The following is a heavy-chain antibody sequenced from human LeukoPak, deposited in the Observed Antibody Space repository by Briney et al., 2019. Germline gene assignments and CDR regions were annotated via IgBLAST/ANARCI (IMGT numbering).Heavy chain of an antibody. CDR3: ARDRGVGAQSDAFDI. Sequence: SETLSLTCAVYGGSFSGYYWSWIRQPPGKGLEWIGEINHSGSTNYNPSLKSRVTISVDTSKNQFSLKLSSVTAADTAVYYCARDRGVGAQSDAFDIWGQGTMVTVSS. CDR2: INHSGST. CDR1: GGSFSGYY. V-gene: IGHV4-34*01. D-gene: IGHD1-26*01. J-gene: IGHJ3*02.